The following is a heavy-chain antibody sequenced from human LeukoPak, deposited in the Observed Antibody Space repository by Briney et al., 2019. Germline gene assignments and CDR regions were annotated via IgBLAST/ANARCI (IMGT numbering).Heavy chain of an antibody. CDR2: INPNSGGT. D-gene: IGHD6-6*01. J-gene: IGHJ6*03. Sequence: ASVKVSCKASGHTFTGYYMHWVRQAPGQGLEWMGWINPNSGGTNYAQKFQGRVTITRNTSISTAYMELSSLRSEDTAIYYCARADGSSSIDYYHLDVWGKGTTVTVSS. CDR1: GHTFTGYY. CDR3: ARADGSSSIDYYHLDV. V-gene: IGHV1-2*02.